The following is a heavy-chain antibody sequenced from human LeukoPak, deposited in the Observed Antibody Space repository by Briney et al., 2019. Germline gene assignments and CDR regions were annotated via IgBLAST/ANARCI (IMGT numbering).Heavy chain of an antibody. CDR2: INPNSGGT. Sequence: ASVKVSCKASGYTFTGYYMHWVRQAPGQGLEWMGWINPNSGGTNYAQKLQGRVTMTTDTSTSTAYMELRSLRSDDTAVYYCARLRETVDYYYGMDVWGQGTTVTVSS. CDR1: GYTFTGYY. CDR3: ARLRETVDYYYGMDV. J-gene: IGHJ6*02. D-gene: IGHD3-16*01. V-gene: IGHV1-2*02.